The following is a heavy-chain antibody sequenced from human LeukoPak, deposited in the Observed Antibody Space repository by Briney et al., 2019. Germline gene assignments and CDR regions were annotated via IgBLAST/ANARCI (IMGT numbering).Heavy chain of an antibody. CDR2: INSDGSST. CDR1: RFTLSTYW. J-gene: IGHJ4*02. Sequence: GGSLRLSCAASRFTLSTYWMHWVRQAPGKGLVWVSRINSDGSSTGYADSVKGRFTISRDNAKNSLYLQMNSLRAEDTAVYYCAREGYSPRDGYNFNFDYWGQGTLVTVSS. CDR3: AREGYSPRDGYNFNFDY. V-gene: IGHV3-74*01. D-gene: IGHD5-24*01.